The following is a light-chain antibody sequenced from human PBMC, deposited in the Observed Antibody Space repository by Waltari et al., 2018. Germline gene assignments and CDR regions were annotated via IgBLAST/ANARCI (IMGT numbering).Light chain of an antibody. Sequence: QSALTQPPSASGSPGQSVTIPCTGTSSDIGTYTYVSWYQQRPGEVPKLLIYDVTKRPSGVPDRFSGSKSGNTASLTVSGLQVEDEGHYYCTSYAGSSDFVMFGGGTKLTVL. CDR3: TSYAGSSDFVM. CDR2: DVT. V-gene: IGLV2-8*01. CDR1: SSDIGTYTY. J-gene: IGLJ3*02.